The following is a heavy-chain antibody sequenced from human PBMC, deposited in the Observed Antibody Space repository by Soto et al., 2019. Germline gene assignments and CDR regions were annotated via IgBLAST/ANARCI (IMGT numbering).Heavy chain of an antibody. CDR3: ARGGKGAAGNYNWFDP. V-gene: IGHV4-38-2*01. D-gene: IGHD6-13*01. CDR1: GFSISSGYY. CDR2: IYHSGSA. J-gene: IGHJ5*02. Sequence: LSLTCAVSGFSISSGYYWGWIRQPPGQGLEWIGSIYHSGSAYHNPSLKSRVTISVDTSKNQFSLKLTSVTAADTAVYYCARGGKGAAGNYNWFDPWGQGTLVTVYS.